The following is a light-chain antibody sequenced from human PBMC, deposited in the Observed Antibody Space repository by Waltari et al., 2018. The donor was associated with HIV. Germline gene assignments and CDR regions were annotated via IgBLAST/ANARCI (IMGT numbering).Light chain of an antibody. CDR3: KTRDRSGNLYV. CDR2: GKN. CDR1: NLRTYY. Sequence: SSELTQDPAVSVALGQTVKITCQGDNLRTYYASWYQQKPGQAPVLVSYGKNKRPPEIPDRFSSSASRNTASLTITGVQAEDEADYYCKTRDRSGNLYVFGTGTTVTVL. V-gene: IGLV3-19*01. J-gene: IGLJ1*01.